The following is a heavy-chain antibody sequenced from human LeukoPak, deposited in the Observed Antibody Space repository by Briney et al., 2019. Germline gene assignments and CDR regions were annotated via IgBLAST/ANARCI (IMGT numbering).Heavy chain of an antibody. CDR1: GFTVSGNY. V-gene: IGHV3-53*01. J-gene: IGHJ4*02. CDR3: AKGKFGDPLNY. D-gene: IGHD3-10*01. CDR2: IYTDGNI. Sequence: GGSLRLSCTASGFTVSGNYMNWVRQAPGKGLEWVSVIYTDGNIYYADSVRGRFTIPKDNSKNTVDLLMNSVRAEDTALYFCAKGKFGDPLNYWGQGTLVTVSS.